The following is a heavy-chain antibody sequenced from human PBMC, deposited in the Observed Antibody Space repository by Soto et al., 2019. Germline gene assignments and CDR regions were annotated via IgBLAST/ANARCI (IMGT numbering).Heavy chain of an antibody. Sequence: QVQLVQSGAEVKKPGASVKVSCKASGYTFTTYGISWVRQAPGQGLEWMGWISAYSGSTKFAQKLQGRVTRSTDTSTPTAYMWRRSLTSGGTAVYYCARDFTKSGSWPSLFDYWGQGTLVTVSS. D-gene: IGHD6-13*01. V-gene: IGHV1-18*01. CDR3: ARDFTKSGSWPSLFDY. CDR2: ISAYSGST. J-gene: IGHJ4*02. CDR1: GYTFTTYG.